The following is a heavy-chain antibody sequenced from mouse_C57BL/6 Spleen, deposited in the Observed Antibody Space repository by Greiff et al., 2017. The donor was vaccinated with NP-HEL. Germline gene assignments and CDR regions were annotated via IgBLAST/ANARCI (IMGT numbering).Heavy chain of an antibody. CDR3: ASREYFDY. Sequence: VKLMESGPELVKPGASVKISCKASGYAFSSSWMNWVKQRPGKGLEWIGRIYPGDGDTNYNGKFKGKATLTADKSSSTAYMQLSSLTSEDSAVYFCASREYFDYWGQGTTLTVSS. V-gene: IGHV1-82*01. CDR2: IYPGDGDT. J-gene: IGHJ2*01. CDR1: GYAFSSSW.